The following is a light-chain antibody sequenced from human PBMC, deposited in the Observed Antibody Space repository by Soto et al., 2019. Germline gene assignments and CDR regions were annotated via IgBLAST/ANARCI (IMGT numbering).Light chain of an antibody. CDR2: GAS. CDR1: QSVSNNY. Sequence: EIVLTQSPGTLSLSPVERATLSCMASQSVSNNYLAWYQQKPGQAPRLLIYGASNRATGIPDRFSGSGSGTDFTLTISSLQPEDFATYYCLQDYNYPRTFGQGTKVDI. V-gene: IGKV3-20*01. CDR3: LQDYNYPRT. J-gene: IGKJ1*01.